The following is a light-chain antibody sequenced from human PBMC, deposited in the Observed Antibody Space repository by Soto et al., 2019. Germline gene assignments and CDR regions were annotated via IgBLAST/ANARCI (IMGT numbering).Light chain of an antibody. CDR1: QSVSRSY. Sequence: EIVLTQSPGTLSLYPGERATLSCRASQSVSRSYLAWYQQKPGQAPRLLIYGASSRATGIPDRFSGSGSGTDFTLTISRLEPEDFAVYYCQQYGSSYTFGQGTKLEIK. CDR3: QQYGSSYT. V-gene: IGKV3-20*01. J-gene: IGKJ2*01. CDR2: GAS.